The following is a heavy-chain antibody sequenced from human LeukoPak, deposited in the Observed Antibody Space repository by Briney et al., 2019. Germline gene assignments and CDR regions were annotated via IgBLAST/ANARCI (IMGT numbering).Heavy chain of an antibody. D-gene: IGHD6-13*01. V-gene: IGHV3-11*01. CDR1: GFTLSDLYY. Sequence: PGGSLRLSCAAAGFTLSDLYYMSWIRPAPGKGLEWLAMISGSGKVIYGADSVKGRLTISRDNAKNSLYLQMNSLGDEDTAVYYCARVLSRAAVTNWFDLWGQGTLLTVSS. J-gene: IGHJ5*02. CDR3: ARVLSRAAVTNWFDL. CDR2: ISGSGKVI.